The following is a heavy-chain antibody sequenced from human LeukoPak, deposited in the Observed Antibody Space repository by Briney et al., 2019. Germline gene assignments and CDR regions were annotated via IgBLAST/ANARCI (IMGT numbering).Heavy chain of an antibody. Sequence: PSETLSLTCTVSGYSISSGYYWGWIRQPPGKGLEWIGSIYHSGSTYYNPSLKSRVTISVDTAKNQFSLKLSSVTAADTAVYYCARVTVGATTIEDFDYWGQGTWSPSPQ. D-gene: IGHD1-26*01. J-gene: IGHJ4*02. CDR3: ARVTVGATTIEDFDY. V-gene: IGHV4-38-2*02. CDR2: IYHSGST. CDR1: GYSISSGYY.